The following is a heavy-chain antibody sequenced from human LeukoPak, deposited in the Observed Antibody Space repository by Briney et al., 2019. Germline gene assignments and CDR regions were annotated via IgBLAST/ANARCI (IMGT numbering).Heavy chain of an antibody. J-gene: IGHJ6*02. CDR2: MNPNSGNT. Sequence: VASVKVSCKASGYTFTSYDINWVRQATGQGLEWMGWMNPNSGNTGYAQKFQGRVTMTRNTSISTAYMELSSLRSEDTAVYYCARGGRQWLVLVSYYYGMDVWGQGTTVTVSS. V-gene: IGHV1-8*01. CDR3: ARGGRQWLVLVSYYYGMDV. CDR1: GYTFTSYD. D-gene: IGHD6-19*01.